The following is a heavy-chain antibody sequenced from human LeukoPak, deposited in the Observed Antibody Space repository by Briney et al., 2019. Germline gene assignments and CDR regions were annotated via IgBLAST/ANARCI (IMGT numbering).Heavy chain of an antibody. CDR2: INPNTGDT. Sequence: ASVKVSCKASGYTFTAYYMHWVRQAPGQGLEWMGWINPNTGDTNSAERFQGRVTMTRDSSISAAYLELSRLTSDDTAVYYCARDMWQQFDWFDPWGQGTLVTVSS. J-gene: IGHJ5*02. CDR1: GYTFTAYY. CDR3: ARDMWQQFDWFDP. D-gene: IGHD6-13*01. V-gene: IGHV1-2*02.